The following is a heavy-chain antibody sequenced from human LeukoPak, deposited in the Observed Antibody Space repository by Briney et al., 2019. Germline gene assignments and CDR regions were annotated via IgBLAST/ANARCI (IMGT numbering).Heavy chain of an antibody. J-gene: IGHJ3*02. V-gene: IGHV3-23*01. CDR1: GFTFSSYA. CDR2: ISGSGGST. D-gene: IGHD3-10*01. CDR3: ARAGRYYGSGSHDASDI. Sequence: GGSLRLSCAASGFTFSSYAMSWVRQAPGKGLEWVSAISGSGGSTYYADSVKGRFTISRDNAKNSLYLQMNSLRAEDTAVYYCARAGRYYGSGSHDASDIWGQGTMVTVSS.